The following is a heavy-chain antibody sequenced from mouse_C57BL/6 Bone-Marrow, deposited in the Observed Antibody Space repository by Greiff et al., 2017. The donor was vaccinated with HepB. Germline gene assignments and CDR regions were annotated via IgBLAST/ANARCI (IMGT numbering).Heavy chain of an antibody. CDR3: ARAYYSNPGY. Sequence: EVQVVESGGGLVKPGGSLKLSCAASGFTFSSYAMSWVRQTPEKRLEWVATISDGGSYTYYPDNVKGRFTISRDNAKNNLYLQMSHLKSEDTAMYYCARAYYSNPGYWGQGTLVTVSA. CDR2: ISDGGSYT. J-gene: IGHJ3*02. D-gene: IGHD2-5*01. V-gene: IGHV5-4*01. CDR1: GFTFSSYA.